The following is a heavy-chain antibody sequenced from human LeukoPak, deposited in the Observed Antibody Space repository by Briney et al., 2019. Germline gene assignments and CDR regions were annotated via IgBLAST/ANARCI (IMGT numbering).Heavy chain of an antibody. CDR1: GFTFSGYW. V-gene: IGHV3-7*01. CDR3: ARVGLGVGSGRKASGLDP. CDR2: IKEDGGEK. D-gene: IGHD3-10*01. Sequence: GGSLRLSCIVSGFTFSGYWMTWVRQAPGKGLEWVANIKEDGGEKDYVDSVKGRFTISRDNAKNSLYLQVSSLRAEDTAMYYCARVGLGVGSGRKASGLDPWGQGTLVIVSS. J-gene: IGHJ5*02.